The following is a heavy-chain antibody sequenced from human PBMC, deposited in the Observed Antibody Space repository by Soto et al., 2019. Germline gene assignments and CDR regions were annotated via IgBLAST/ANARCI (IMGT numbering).Heavy chain of an antibody. J-gene: IGHJ4*02. CDR2: IYSGGST. CDR1: GFTVSSNY. V-gene: IGHV3-53*04. D-gene: IGHD6-13*01. CDR3: ARHIAAAGNFDY. Sequence: EVQLVESGGGLVQPGGSLRLSCAASGFTVSSNYMSWVRQAPGKGLEWVSVIYSGGSTYYADSVKGRLTISRHNSKNTLYLQMNSLRAEDTAVYYCARHIAAAGNFDYWGQGTLVTVSS.